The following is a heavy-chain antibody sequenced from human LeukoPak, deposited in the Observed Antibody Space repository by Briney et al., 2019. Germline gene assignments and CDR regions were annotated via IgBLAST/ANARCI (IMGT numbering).Heavy chain of an antibody. CDR1: GYTFTSYG. J-gene: IGHJ4*02. Sequence: ASVKVSCKASGYTFTSYGISRVRQAPGQGREWMGCISPYNGNTHYPPKLQPTVTIPTDTSTSTAYLSLRSLRSDDTAVYYCARDSIVVVPPALLYWGQGTLVTVSS. CDR2: ISPYNGNT. CDR3: ARDSIVVVPPALLY. D-gene: IGHD2-2*01. V-gene: IGHV1-18*01.